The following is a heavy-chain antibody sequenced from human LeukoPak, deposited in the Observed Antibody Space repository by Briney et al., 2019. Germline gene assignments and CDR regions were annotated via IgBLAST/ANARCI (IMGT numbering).Heavy chain of an antibody. CDR2: IRQEGSKK. V-gene: IGHV3-7*01. J-gene: IGHJ4*02. CDR3: ATDTGHGYFES. Sequence: QSGGSLRLSCAASGFIFSNYWMSWLRQAPGKGLEWVANIRQEGSKKNYVDSVEGRSTISRDNAQNSVYLQMTSLRAEDTAVYYCATDTGHGYFESWGQGTLVTVSS. CDR1: GFIFSNYW. D-gene: IGHD4-17*01.